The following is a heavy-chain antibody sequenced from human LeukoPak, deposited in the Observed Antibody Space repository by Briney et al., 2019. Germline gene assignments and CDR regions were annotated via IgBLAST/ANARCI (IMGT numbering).Heavy chain of an antibody. CDR1: GGSISNYY. CDR3: ASIRDGYNQFDY. Sequence: SETLSLTCTVSGGSISNYYWAWIRQPAGKGLEWIGRIYTSGSTNYNPSLKSRVTMSVDTSKNQFSLKLSSVTAADTAVYYCASIRDGYNQFDYWGQGTLVTVSS. V-gene: IGHV4-4*07. J-gene: IGHJ4*02. CDR2: IYTSGST. D-gene: IGHD5-24*01.